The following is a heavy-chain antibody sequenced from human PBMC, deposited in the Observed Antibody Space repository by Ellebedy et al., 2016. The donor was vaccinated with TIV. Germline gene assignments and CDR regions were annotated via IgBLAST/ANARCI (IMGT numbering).Heavy chain of an antibody. D-gene: IGHD6-13*01. J-gene: IGHJ6*02. CDR1: GFSFSEYY. CDR3: ARVTGYSSTWYLGYYYYGLDV. V-gene: IGHV3-11*06. CDR2: ISSSSTYT. Sequence: GESLKISCAASGFSFSEYYMSWIRQAPGKGLEWVSYISSSSTYTKYADSVKGRFTISRDNAKNSLHLQMNSLRAEDTAVYYCARVTGYSSTWYLGYYYYGLDVWGQGTTVTVSS.